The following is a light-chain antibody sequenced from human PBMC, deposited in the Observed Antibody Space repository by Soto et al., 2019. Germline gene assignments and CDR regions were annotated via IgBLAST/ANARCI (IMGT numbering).Light chain of an antibody. CDR2: DAS. Sequence: EIVLTQSRGTLSLSPGERATLSCRASESVRSSYLAWYQQKPGQAPRLLIYDASSRATGIPDRFSGSGSGTDFTLTISRLEPEDFAVYYCQQYGSSPITFGQGTRLEIK. V-gene: IGKV3-20*01. J-gene: IGKJ5*01. CDR3: QQYGSSPIT. CDR1: ESVRSSY.